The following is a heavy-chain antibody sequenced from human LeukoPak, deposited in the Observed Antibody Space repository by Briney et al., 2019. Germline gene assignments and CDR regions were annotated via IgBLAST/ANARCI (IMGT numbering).Heavy chain of an antibody. CDR2: ISYDGSNK. D-gene: IGHD1-26*01. J-gene: IGHJ5*02. CDR3: ARVRWELANWFDP. Sequence: GGSLRLSCAASGFTFSNSGMHWVRQGPGKGLEWVAVISYDGSNKYYADSVKGRFTISSDNAKNTLYLQMNSLRAEDTAVYYCARVRWELANWFDPWGQGTLVTVSS. V-gene: IGHV3-30*03. CDR1: GFTFSNSG.